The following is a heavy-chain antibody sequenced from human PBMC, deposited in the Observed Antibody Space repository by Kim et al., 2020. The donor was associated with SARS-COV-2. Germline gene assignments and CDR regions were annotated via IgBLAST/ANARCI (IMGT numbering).Heavy chain of an antibody. D-gene: IGHD3-22*01. CDR3: ARGERIEDYDSSGYFVPFDY. J-gene: IGHJ4*02. V-gene: IGHV3-53*01. Sequence: RFTISRDNPKNPLYLQMNSLSAEDTAVYYCARGERIEDYDSSGYFVPFDYWGQGTLVTVSS.